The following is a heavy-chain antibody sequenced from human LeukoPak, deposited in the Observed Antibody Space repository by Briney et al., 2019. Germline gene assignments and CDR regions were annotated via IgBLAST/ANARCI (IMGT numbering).Heavy chain of an antibody. CDR2: INWNGGST. CDR1: GFTFDDYG. Sequence: TGGSLRLSCAASGFTFDDYGMSWVRQAPGKGLEWVSGINWNGGSTGYADSVKGRFTISRDNAKNSLYLQMHSLRAEDTALYYCARSSGSSGLDAFDIWGQGTMVTVSS. J-gene: IGHJ3*02. D-gene: IGHD1-26*01. V-gene: IGHV3-20*04. CDR3: ARSSGSSGLDAFDI.